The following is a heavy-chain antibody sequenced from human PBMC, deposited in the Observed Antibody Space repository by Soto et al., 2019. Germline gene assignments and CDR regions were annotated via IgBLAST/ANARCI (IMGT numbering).Heavy chain of an antibody. CDR2: IYYSGST. D-gene: IGHD2-15*01. CDR1: GGSISSGDYY. Sequence: QVQLQESGPGLVKPSQTLSLTCTVSGGSISSGDYYWSWIRQPPGQGLEWIGYIYYSGSTYYNPSLKSRVPISVETSKNQFSLKMSSVTAADTAVYYCARAGPVVVVVAAIMPHWFDPGGQGTLVTVSS. V-gene: IGHV4-30-4*01. CDR3: ARAGPVVVVVAAIMPHWFDP. J-gene: IGHJ5*02.